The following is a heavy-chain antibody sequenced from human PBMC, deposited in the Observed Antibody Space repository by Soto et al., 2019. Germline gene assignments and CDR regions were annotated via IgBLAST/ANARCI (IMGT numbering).Heavy chain of an antibody. V-gene: IGHV3-30-3*01. CDR2: ISYDGSNK. CDR1: GFTFSSYA. J-gene: IGHJ6*02. Sequence: PGGSLRLSCAASGFTFSSYAMHWVRQAPGKGLEWVAVISYDGSNKYYADSVKGRFTISRDNSKNTLYLQMNSLRAEDTAVYYCARGQGTAYYYYGMDVWGQGTTVTVSS. D-gene: IGHD3-10*01. CDR3: ARGQGTAYYYYGMDV.